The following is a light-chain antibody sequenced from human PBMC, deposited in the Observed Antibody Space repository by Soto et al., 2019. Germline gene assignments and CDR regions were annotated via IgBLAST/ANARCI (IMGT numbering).Light chain of an antibody. CDR3: CSYAGTYTYV. CDR1: NSNIGFYNF. Sequence: LTQPRSVSGSPGQSVTISCTGTNSNIGFYNFVSWYQQHPDKAPHLVIYDVNKRPSGVPDRFSGSKSGNTASLTISGLQADDEADYYCCSYAGTYTYVFGIGTKVTVL. CDR2: DVN. J-gene: IGLJ1*01. V-gene: IGLV2-11*01.